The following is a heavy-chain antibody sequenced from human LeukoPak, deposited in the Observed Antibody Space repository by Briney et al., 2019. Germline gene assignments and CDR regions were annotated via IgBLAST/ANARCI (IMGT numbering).Heavy chain of an antibody. J-gene: IGHJ6*03. CDR2: IYASGST. Sequence: PSETLSLTCTVSGGSISSFYWSWIRQPPGKGLEWIGYIYASGSTKYNPSLKSRVTISIDTSRNQLSLKLNSVTAADTAVYYCARHSTTSCDGATCRRHMDVWGKGTPVTVSS. CDR3: ARHSTTSCDGATCRRHMDV. CDR1: GGSISSFY. D-gene: IGHD2-21*01. V-gene: IGHV4-4*09.